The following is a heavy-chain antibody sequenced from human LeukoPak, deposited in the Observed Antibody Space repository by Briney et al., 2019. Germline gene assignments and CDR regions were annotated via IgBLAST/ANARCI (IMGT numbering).Heavy chain of an antibody. CDR1: GGSISSYY. CDR2: IYYSGST. CDR3: ARGGWYGSNYYFDY. J-gene: IGHJ4*02. D-gene: IGHD6-19*01. V-gene: IGHV4-59*01. Sequence: SETLSLTCTDSGGSISSYYWSWIRQPPGKGLEWIGYIYYSGSTNYNPSLKSRVTISVDTSKNQFSLKLSSVTAADTAVYYCARGGWYGSNYYFDYWGQGTLVTVSS.